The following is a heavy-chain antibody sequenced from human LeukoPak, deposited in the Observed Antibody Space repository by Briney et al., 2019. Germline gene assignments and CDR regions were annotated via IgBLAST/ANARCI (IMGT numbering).Heavy chain of an antibody. CDR3: ARTNYDILTGYSPHFVY. V-gene: IGHV1-2*06. D-gene: IGHD3-9*01. CDR2: INPNSGGT. Sequence: ASVKVSCKASGYTFTGYYMHWVRQAPGQGLEWMGRINPNSGGTNYAQKFQGRVTMTRDTSISTAYMELSRLRSDDTAVYYCARTNYDILTGYSPHFVYWGQGTLVTVSS. J-gene: IGHJ4*02. CDR1: GYTFTGYY.